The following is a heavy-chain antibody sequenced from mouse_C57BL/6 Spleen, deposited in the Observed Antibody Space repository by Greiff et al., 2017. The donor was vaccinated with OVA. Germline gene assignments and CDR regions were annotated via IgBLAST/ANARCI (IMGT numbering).Heavy chain of an antibody. V-gene: IGHV5-4*01. CDR2: ISDGGSYT. D-gene: IGHD1-1*01. CDR1: GFTFSSYA. CDR3: ARDRYYGSSYVRYFDV. Sequence: EVHLVESGGGFVKPGGSLKLSCAASGFTFSSYAMSWVRQTPEKRLGWVATISDGGSYTLSPNNVKGRFTISRDNAKNNLYLQMSHLKSEDTAMYYCARDRYYGSSYVRYFDVWGTGTTVTVSS. J-gene: IGHJ1*03.